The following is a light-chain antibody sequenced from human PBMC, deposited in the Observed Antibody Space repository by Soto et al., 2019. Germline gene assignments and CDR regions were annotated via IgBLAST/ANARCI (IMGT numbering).Light chain of an antibody. CDR2: DAS. Sequence: DIQMTQSPSLLSASVGDRVTITCRASETISHFLNSYQQKPGKAPKLLIYDASSLQSGVPSRFSGSGSGADFTLTISSLQPEDFAIYYCQQSYRTPLTFGGGTKVDIK. J-gene: IGKJ4*01. CDR3: QQSYRTPLT. CDR1: ETISHF. V-gene: IGKV1-39*01.